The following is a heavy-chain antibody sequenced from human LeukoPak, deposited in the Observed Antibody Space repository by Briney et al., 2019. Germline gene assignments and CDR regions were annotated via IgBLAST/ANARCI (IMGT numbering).Heavy chain of an antibody. Sequence: SETLSHTCTVSGGSISSSSYYWGWIRQPPGKGLEWIGSIYYSGSTYYNPSLKSRVTISVDTSKNQFSLKLSSVTAADTAVYYCARDRGLGGTQQLYNDYWGQGTLVTVSS. J-gene: IGHJ4*02. CDR2: IYYSGST. CDR1: GGSISSSSYY. D-gene: IGHD6-13*01. V-gene: IGHV4-39*07. CDR3: ARDRGLGGTQQLYNDY.